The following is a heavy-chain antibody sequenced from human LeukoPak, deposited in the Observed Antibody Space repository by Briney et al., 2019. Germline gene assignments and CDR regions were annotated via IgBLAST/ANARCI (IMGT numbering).Heavy chain of an antibody. V-gene: IGHV4-39*07. CDR3: ARAGNWFDP. J-gene: IGHJ5*02. CDR2: IYYSGST. CDR1: GGSISSSSYY. Sequence: PSETLSLTCTVSGGSISSSSYYWGWIRQPPGKGLEWIGSIYYSGSTYYNPSLKSRVTISVDTSKRQFSVKLSSVTAADTAVYYCARAGNWFDPWGQGTLVTVSS.